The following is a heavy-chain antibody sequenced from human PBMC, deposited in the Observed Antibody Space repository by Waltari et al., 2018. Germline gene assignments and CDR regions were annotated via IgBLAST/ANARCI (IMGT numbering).Heavy chain of an antibody. D-gene: IGHD5-18*01. CDR2: ISGSDSS. J-gene: IGHJ4*02. V-gene: IGHV3-23*04. Sequence: DVQLVESGGGLVQPGGSLRLSCAASGFTFSNYAMNWVRLAPGKGMEWVSAISGSDSSYYAGSVRGRFTISRDNSKNTLFLQMNSLRAEDTAVYYCASRYGWPSNDYWGQGTLVTVS. CDR1: GFTFSNYA. CDR3: ASRYGWPSNDY.